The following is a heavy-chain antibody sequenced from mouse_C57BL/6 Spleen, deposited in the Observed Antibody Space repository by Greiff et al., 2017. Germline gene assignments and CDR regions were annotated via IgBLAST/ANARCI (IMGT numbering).Heavy chain of an antibody. V-gene: IGHV1-55*01. Sequence: QVQLQQPGAELVKPGASVKMSCKASGYTFTSYWITWVKQRPGQGLEWIGDIYPGSGSTNYNEKFKSKATLTVDTSSSTAYMQLSSLTSEDAAVYYCARGGSGFAWFAYWGQGTLVTVSA. D-gene: IGHD3-2*02. CDR2: IYPGSGST. CDR3: ARGGSGFAWFAY. CDR1: GYTFTSYW. J-gene: IGHJ3*01.